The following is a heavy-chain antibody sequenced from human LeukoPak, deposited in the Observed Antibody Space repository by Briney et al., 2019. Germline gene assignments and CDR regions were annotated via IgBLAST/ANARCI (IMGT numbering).Heavy chain of an antibody. CDR1: GFTFSSYG. CDR2: ISYDGSNK. Sequence: GGSLRLSCAASGFTFSSYGMHWVRQAPGKGLEWVAVISYDGSNKYYADSVKSRFTISRDNSKNTLYLQMNSLRAEDTAVYYCAKDGSSLWYFDYWGQGTLVTVSS. CDR3: AKDGSSLWYFDY. D-gene: IGHD3-10*01. V-gene: IGHV3-30*18. J-gene: IGHJ4*02.